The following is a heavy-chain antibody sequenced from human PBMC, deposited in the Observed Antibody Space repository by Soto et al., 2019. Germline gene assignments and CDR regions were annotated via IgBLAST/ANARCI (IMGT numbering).Heavy chain of an antibody. V-gene: IGHV4-31*03. Sequence: SETLSLTCTVSGGSISSGGYYWSWIRQYPGKGLEWIGYIYYSGSTYYNPSLKSRVIISLDTSKNQFSLKLSSVAAADTAMYYCARSVKLFDYWGQGTLVTVSS. CDR3: ARSVKLFDY. CDR2: IYYSGST. D-gene: IGHD4-4*01. CDR1: GGSISSGGYY. J-gene: IGHJ4*02.